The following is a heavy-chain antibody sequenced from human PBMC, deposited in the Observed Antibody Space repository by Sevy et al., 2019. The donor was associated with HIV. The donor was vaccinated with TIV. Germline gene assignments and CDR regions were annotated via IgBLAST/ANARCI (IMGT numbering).Heavy chain of an antibody. V-gene: IGHV3-30*04. J-gene: IGHJ4*02. Sequence: GESLKISCAASGFTFSEYGMHWVRQAPGKGLEWVAVISHDGRNNKYNADSVKGRFTISRDNSKNTLYLQMNSLRAEDTAIYYCARDRGEILSSAFNYWGQGTLVTVSP. CDR1: GFTFSEYG. CDR3: ARDRGEILSSAFNY. D-gene: IGHD3-10*01. CDR2: ISHDGRNNK.